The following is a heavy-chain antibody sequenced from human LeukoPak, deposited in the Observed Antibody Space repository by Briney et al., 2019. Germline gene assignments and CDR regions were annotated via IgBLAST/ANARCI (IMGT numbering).Heavy chain of an antibody. J-gene: IGHJ5*02. Sequence: SETLSLTCTVSGGSISSYYWSWIRQPAGKGLEWIGRIYISGSTNYNPSLKSRVTMSVDTSKNQFSLKLSSVTAADTAVYYCARDKTIWGVVTHYNWFDPWGQGTLVTVSS. CDR2: IYISGST. D-gene: IGHD3-3*01. CDR3: ARDKTIWGVVTHYNWFDP. V-gene: IGHV4-4*07. CDR1: GGSISSYY.